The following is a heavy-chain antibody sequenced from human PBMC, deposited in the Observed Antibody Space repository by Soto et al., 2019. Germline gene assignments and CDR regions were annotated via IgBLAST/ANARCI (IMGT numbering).Heavy chain of an antibody. J-gene: IGHJ3*02. V-gene: IGHV2-5*02. CDR1: GFSLRTTGVG. Sequence: SVPTLVNPTQALTLTCTFSGFSLRTTGVGVGWIRQPPGKALEWLALLYWDDDNRYNPSLKSRLTLTKDTSKSQVVLTLTNVDPADTATYYCAHNPPQDSGAFDIWGQGTMVTVSS. D-gene: IGHD6-19*01. CDR2: LYWDDDN. CDR3: AHNPPQDSGAFDI.